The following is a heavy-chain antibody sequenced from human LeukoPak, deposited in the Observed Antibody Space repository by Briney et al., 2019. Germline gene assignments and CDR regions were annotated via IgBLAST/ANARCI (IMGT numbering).Heavy chain of an antibody. CDR3: ARQSGWYKGDAFDV. V-gene: IGHV4-59*08. CDR1: GGIVNRYY. J-gene: IGHJ3*01. CDR2: IYYSGST. Sequence: SETLSLTCTVSGGIVNRYYWSWIRQPPGKGLEWIGHIYYSGSTSYNPSLKSRVTISLDTSKNQFSLKLTSVTAADTAVYYCARQSGWYKGDAFDVWGQGTMVTVSS. D-gene: IGHD6-19*01.